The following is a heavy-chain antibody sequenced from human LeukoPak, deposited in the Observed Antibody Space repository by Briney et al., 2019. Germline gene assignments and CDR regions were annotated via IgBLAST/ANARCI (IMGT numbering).Heavy chain of an antibody. J-gene: IGHJ5*02. D-gene: IGHD3-10*01. CDR3: AKEGGSGSYQIS. CDR1: GFTFSTYS. CDR2: ISGNSASI. Sequence: PGGSLRLSCAASGFTFSTYSMNWVRQAPGKGLEWVSYISGNSASIYYADSVKGRFTISRGNAKNSLYLQMNSLRAEDTAVYYCAKEGGSGSYQISWGQGTLVTVSS. V-gene: IGHV3-48*01.